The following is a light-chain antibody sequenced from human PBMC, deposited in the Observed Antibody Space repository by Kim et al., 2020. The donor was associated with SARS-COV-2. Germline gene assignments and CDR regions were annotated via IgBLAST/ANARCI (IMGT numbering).Light chain of an antibody. CDR3: SSYTCTHSFL. V-gene: IGLV2-14*02. CDR2: DVY. CDR1: TTDH. J-gene: IGLJ2*01. Sequence: QSALTQPASVSGSPGQSITISCTGTTTDHVSWYQQYPCKPPKLMIYDVYKWPSGVSPRFSGSKSANSASLTFSSLPAADHAAYYCSSYTCTHSFLFG.